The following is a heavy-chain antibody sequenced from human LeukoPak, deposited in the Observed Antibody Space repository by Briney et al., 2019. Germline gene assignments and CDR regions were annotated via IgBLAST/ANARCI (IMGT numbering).Heavy chain of an antibody. V-gene: IGHV3-23*01. J-gene: IGHJ6*03. D-gene: IGHD1-1*01. Sequence: GGSLRLSCTASGFTFSSTAITWVRQAPGKGLEWVSGISGSGSGTYYADFVKGRFTISRDNSKNTMYLEMNSLRAEDTAVYYCAKVNGYMDVWGKGTTVTVSS. CDR3: AKVNGYMDV. CDR1: GFTFSSTA. CDR2: ISGSGSGT.